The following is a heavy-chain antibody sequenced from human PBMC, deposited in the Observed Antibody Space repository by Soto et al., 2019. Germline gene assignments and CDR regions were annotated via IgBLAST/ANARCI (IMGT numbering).Heavy chain of an antibody. Sequence: PGGSLRLSCVASGFTFSSYDMNWVRQPPGKGLEWVANINGAGVSTSYADAVKGRFTIARDNSKNTVYLQMNSLRAEDTAVYYCAKDPNWGWGCWGPGTLVTVSS. CDR2: INGAGVST. V-gene: IGHV3-23*01. CDR1: GFTFSSYD. CDR3: AKDPNWGWGC. D-gene: IGHD7-27*01. J-gene: IGHJ4*02.